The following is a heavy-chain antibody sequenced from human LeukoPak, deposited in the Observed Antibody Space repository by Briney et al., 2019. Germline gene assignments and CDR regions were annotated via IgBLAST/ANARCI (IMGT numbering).Heavy chain of an antibody. CDR1: GGSISSYY. Sequence: PSETLSLTCTVSGGSISSYYWSWIRQPPGKGLEWIGYIYYSGSTNYNPSLKSRVTISVDTSKNQFSLKLSPVTAADTAVYYCARYGKYSSSWRGNYYYYYMDVWGKGTTVTISS. CDR2: IYYSGST. CDR3: ARYGKYSSSWRGNYYYYYMDV. D-gene: IGHD6-13*01. J-gene: IGHJ6*03. V-gene: IGHV4-59*12.